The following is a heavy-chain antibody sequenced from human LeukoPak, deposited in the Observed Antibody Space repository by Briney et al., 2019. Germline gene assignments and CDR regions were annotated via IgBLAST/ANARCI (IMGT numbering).Heavy chain of an antibody. CDR3: ARGPQILYDAFDI. V-gene: IGHV1-46*01. Sequence: RASVKVSCRASGYTFTSYYMHWVRQAPGQGLEWMGIINPSGGRTSYAQKFQGRVTMTRDTSTSTVYMELSSLRSEDTAVYYCARGPQILYDAFDIWGQGTMVTVSS. CDR1: GYTFTSYY. D-gene: IGHD2-15*01. J-gene: IGHJ3*02. CDR2: INPSGGRT.